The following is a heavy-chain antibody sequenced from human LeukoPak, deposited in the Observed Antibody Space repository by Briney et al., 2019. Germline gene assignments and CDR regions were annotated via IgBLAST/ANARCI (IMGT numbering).Heavy chain of an antibody. Sequence: PGGSLRLSCAASGFTFSSYGMHWVRQAPGSGLEWVALISYDGSNKYYADSVKGRFTISRDNSKNTLYLQMNSLRAEDTAVYYCARGKGSGSYYNDCEYWGQGTLVTVSS. CDR1: GFTFSSYG. D-gene: IGHD3-10*01. J-gene: IGHJ4*02. V-gene: IGHV3-30*03. CDR3: ARGKGSGSYYNDCEY. CDR2: ISYDGSNK.